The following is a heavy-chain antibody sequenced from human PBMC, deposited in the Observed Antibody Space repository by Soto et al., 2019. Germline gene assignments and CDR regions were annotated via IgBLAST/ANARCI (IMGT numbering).Heavy chain of an antibody. CDR3: ARDLSSCSSARCYSYYYGMDV. Sequence: EVQLMESGGGLVQPGGSLRLSCSASGFNFSRYWTHWVRQVPGRGLVWVSHINSDGSRTTYADSVKGRFTISRDNAKNTLYLQMNSLRAEDTAVYYCARDLSSCSSARCYSYYYGMDVWGQGTTVTVSS. J-gene: IGHJ6*02. CDR2: INSDGSRT. CDR1: GFNFSRYW. D-gene: IGHD2-2*01. V-gene: IGHV3-74*01.